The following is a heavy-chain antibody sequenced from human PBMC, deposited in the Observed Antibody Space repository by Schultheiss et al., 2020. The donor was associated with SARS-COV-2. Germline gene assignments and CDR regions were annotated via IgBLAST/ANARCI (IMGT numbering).Heavy chain of an antibody. J-gene: IGHJ5*02. Sequence: LETLSLTCAVYGGSFSGNYWSWIRQSPGKGLEWIGEINQSGSTIYSPSLKSRVTISLDTSKNQFSLKVNSVTAADTAVYYCAREGDCSGTSCYNGWFDPWGQGTLVTVSS. D-gene: IGHD2-2*01. CDR3: AREGDCSGTSCYNGWFDP. V-gene: IGHV4-34*01. CDR2: INQSGST. CDR1: GGSFSGNY.